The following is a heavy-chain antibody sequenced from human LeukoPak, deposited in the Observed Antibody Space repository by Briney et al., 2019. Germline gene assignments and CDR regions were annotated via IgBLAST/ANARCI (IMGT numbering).Heavy chain of an antibody. Sequence: PSQTLSRTCTGSGGSIRSVTDDWRWIRQPPGKGLEWIGRIYMSGSTEYNPSCKSRVTMSVDTSKNQVSLKLRSVTAADTAVYYCARVVWGGDFHYSLAVWGKGTTVIVSS. V-gene: IGHV4-61*02. CDR2: IYMSGST. D-gene: IGHD7-27*01. CDR3: ARVVWGGDFHYSLAV. CDR1: GGSIRSVTDD. J-gene: IGHJ6*03.